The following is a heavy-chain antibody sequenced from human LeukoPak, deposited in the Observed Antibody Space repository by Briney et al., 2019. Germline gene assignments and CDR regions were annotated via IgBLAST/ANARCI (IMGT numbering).Heavy chain of an antibody. CDR1: GFTFSSYG. CDR2: IWYDGSNK. CDR3: ARAFFRSSTAPRSHPPDY. V-gene: IGHV3-33*01. J-gene: IGHJ4*02. Sequence: PGGSLRLSCAASGFTFSSYGMHWVRQAPGKGLEWVAVIWYDGSNKYYADSVKGRFTISRDNSKNTLYLQMNSLRAEDTAVYYCARAFFRSSTAPRSHPPDYWGQGTLVTVSS. D-gene: IGHD2-21*02.